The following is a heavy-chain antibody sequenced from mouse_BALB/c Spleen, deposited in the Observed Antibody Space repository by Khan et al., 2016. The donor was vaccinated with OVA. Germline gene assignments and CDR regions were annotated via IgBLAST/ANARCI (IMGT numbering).Heavy chain of an antibody. D-gene: IGHD1-1*01. CDR3: EAMVLYYYGSNCEGYYFDY. CDR2: ISYSGDT. J-gene: IGHJ2*01. CDR1: GYSITSDYA. Sequence: EVQLQESGPGLVKPSQSLSLTCTVTGYSITSDYAWNWIRQFPGNQLEWMGYISYSGDTAYNPSLKSRISITRDTSKTQFFLQLNSVTTEDAATYYCEAMVLYYYGSNCEGYYFDYWGQGTTLTVSS. V-gene: IGHV3-2*02.